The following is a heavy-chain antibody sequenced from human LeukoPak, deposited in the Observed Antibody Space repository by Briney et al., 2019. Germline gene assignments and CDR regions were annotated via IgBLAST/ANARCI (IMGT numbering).Heavy chain of an antibody. CDR3: AREHPQYSSSWLRFDP. CDR2: IYYSGST. J-gene: IGHJ5*02. V-gene: IGHV4-39*07. Sequence: ETLSLTCTVSGGSISSSSYYWGWIRQPPGKGLEWIGSIYYSGSTYYNPSLKSRVTISVDTSKNQFSLKLSSVTAADTAVYYCAREHPQYSSSWLRFDPWGQGTLVTVSS. CDR1: GGSISSSSYY. D-gene: IGHD6-13*01.